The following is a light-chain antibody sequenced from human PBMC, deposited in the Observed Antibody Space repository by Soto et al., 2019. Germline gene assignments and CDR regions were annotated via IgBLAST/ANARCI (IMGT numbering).Light chain of an antibody. CDR2: GAS. J-gene: IGKJ5*01. CDR1: QNIKNN. V-gene: IGKV3-15*01. CDR3: QQYNSWPPIT. Sequence: EIVMTQSPATLYVSPGERATLSCSASQNIKNNLAWYQQKAGQAPRLLIYGASTRATGIPDRFSGSGSGTEFTLTISSLQSEDFAVYYCQQYNSWPPITFGQGTRLENK.